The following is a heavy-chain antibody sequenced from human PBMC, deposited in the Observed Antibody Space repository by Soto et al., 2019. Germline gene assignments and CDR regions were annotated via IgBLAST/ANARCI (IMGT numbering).Heavy chain of an antibody. CDR1: GFIFSGYW. Sequence: EVPLVESGGGLVQPGGSLRLSCAASGFIFSGYWMSWVRQAPGKGLEWVANIKQDGSEKFYVDSVKGRFTISRDNAKSLLSLQMSDLRAEDTGVYYCARGKGLDHWGQGTLVTVSS. V-gene: IGHV3-7*04. CDR2: IKQDGSEK. CDR3: ARGKGLDH. J-gene: IGHJ4*02.